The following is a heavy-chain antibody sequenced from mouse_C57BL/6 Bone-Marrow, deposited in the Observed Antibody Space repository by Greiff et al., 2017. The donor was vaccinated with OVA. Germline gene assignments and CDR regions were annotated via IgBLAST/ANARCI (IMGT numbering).Heavy chain of an antibody. CDR3: ARSPTAITTVVATWYFDV. J-gene: IGHJ1*03. CDR1: GYTFTSYW. D-gene: IGHD1-1*01. CDR2: IDPNSGGT. Sequence: VKLQQPGAELVKPGASVKLSCKASGYTFTSYWMHWVKQRPGRGLEWIGRIDPNSGGTKYNEKFKSKATLTVDKPSSTAYMQLSSLTSEDSAVYYCARSPTAITTVVATWYFDVWGTGTTVTVSS. V-gene: IGHV1-72*01.